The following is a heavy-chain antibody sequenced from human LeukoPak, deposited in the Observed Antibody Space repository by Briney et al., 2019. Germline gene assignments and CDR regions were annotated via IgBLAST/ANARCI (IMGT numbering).Heavy chain of an antibody. V-gene: IGHV3-21*06. CDR2: ISSRGGSI. J-gene: IGHJ4*02. D-gene: IGHD6-19*01. Sequence: PGGSLRLSCVASGFSFSDFTMNWVRQAPGEGLEWVSSISSRGGSIYYADSVRGRFTISRDNAKNSLYLQMNSLRAEDTAVYYCARVMTVAAAESFDYWGQGTLVTVSS. CDR1: GFSFSDFT. CDR3: ARVMTVAAAESFDY.